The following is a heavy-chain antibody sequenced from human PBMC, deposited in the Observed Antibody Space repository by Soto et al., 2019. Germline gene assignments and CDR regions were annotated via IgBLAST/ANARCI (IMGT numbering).Heavy chain of an antibody. V-gene: IGHV5-10-1*01. Sequence: GAALKVSSDGSGYSFTSYWISWVRQMPGKGLEWLGRIDPSDSYTNYSPSFQAHVTISADKSISTAYLQRSSLKASDTAMYYCATDVVFLWFEDKAYWGQGTPDAVSS. D-gene: IGHD3-10*01. CDR3: ATDVVFLWFEDKAY. CDR2: IDPSDSYT. CDR1: GYSFTSYW. J-gene: IGHJ4*02.